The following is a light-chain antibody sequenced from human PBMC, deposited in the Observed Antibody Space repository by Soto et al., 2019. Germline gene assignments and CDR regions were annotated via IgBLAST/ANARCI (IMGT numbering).Light chain of an antibody. Sequence: EIVLTQSPGTLSLSPGERATLSCRASQSVRNSYLAWYQQKPGQAPRLLIYGASGRATGIPDRFSGSGSGTDFTLTISRLEPEDFAVYYCQQYGISPYTFGQGTKLEI. V-gene: IGKV3-20*01. CDR2: GAS. CDR3: QQYGISPYT. CDR1: QSVRNSY. J-gene: IGKJ2*01.